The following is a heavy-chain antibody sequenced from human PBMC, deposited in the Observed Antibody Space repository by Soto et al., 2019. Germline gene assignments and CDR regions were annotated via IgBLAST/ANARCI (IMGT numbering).Heavy chain of an antibody. CDR2: INPKSGGT. V-gene: IGHV1-2*02. J-gene: IGHJ4*02. D-gene: IGHD1-26*01. CDR3: ARDLAKGGGSAGFDY. Sequence: GASVKGSWKASGYTLTVYYMHWGLQTPGQGLEWMGWINPKSGGTMYPQKFQGRVTMTWDTSISTAYMALTRLRSDDTAVYYCARDLAKGGGSAGFDYWGQGTLVTVSS. CDR1: GYTLTVYY.